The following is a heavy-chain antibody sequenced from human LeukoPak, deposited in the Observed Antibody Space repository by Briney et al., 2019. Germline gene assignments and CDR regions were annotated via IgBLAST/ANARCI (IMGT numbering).Heavy chain of an antibody. V-gene: IGHV3-21*01. CDR2: ISSSSSYI. CDR1: GFTFSSYS. Sequence: GGSLRLSCAASGFTFSSYSMNWVRQAPGKGLEWVSSISSSSSYIYYADSVKGRFTISRDNAKNSLYQQMNSLRAEDTAVYYCARVDILTGYGCYYWGQGTLVTVSS. J-gene: IGHJ4*02. CDR3: ARVDILTGYGCYY. D-gene: IGHD3-9*01.